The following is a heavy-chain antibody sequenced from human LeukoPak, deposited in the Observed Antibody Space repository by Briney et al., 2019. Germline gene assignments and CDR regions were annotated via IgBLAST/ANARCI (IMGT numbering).Heavy chain of an antibody. CDR2: IYFSGST. Sequence: NPSETLSLTCTVSGDSISTFYWSWIRQPPGKGLEWIGYIYFSGSTNFNPSLKSRVTISVDTSKNQFSLKLTSVTAADTAIYYCARRCSSSSCSFDYWGQGTLVTVSS. J-gene: IGHJ4*02. CDR3: ARRCSSSSCSFDY. V-gene: IGHV4-59*08. CDR1: GDSISTFY. D-gene: IGHD2-2*01.